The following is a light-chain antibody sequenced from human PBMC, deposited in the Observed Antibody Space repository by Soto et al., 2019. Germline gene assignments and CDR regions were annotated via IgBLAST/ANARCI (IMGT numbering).Light chain of an antibody. J-gene: IGLJ2*01. V-gene: IGLV2-23*01. CDR1: SSAVGSYNL. Sequence: QSALTQPASVSGSPGQSITISCTGASSAVGSYNLVSWYQQHPGKAPKLMIYEDNKRPSGVSDRFSGSQSGSTASLTISGLQAEDEADYYCSSYAGSRVFGGGTKLTVL. CDR3: SSYAGSRV. CDR2: EDN.